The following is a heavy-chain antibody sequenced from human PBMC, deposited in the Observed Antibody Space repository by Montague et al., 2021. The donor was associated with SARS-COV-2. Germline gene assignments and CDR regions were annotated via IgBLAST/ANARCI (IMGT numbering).Heavy chain of an antibody. Sequence: SETLSLTCSVSGVSISSSGYYWGWVRQPPGKGLEWIGSVHYSGGSNYNPSLESRVTMSVDTSKSSFSLRLRSVTGADTAVYYCGGGITNWWAAGHWGQGILVTVSS. CDR1: GVSISSSGYY. D-gene: IGHD2-15*01. CDR2: VHYSGGS. CDR3: GGGITNWWAAGH. J-gene: IGHJ4*02. V-gene: IGHV4-39*02.